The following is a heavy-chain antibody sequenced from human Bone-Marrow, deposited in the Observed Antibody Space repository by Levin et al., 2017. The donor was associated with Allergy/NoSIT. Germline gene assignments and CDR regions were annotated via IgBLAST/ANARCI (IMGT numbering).Heavy chain of an antibody. J-gene: IGHJ4*02. Sequence: GGSLRLSCAASGFTFSSYGMHWVRQAPGKGLEWVAVISYDGSNKYYADSVKGRFTISRDNSKNTLYLQMNSLRAEDTAVYYCAKGFSGLDRGGLGYWGQGTLVTVSS. CDR3: AKGFSGLDRGGLGY. V-gene: IGHV3-30*18. CDR2: ISYDGSNK. D-gene: IGHD1-26*01. CDR1: GFTFSSYG.